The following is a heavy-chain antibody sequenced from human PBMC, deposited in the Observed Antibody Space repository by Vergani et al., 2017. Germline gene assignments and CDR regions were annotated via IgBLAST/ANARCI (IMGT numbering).Heavy chain of an antibody. J-gene: IGHJ4*02. V-gene: IGHV1-69*18. Sequence: QVQMVESGAEVKKPGSSVKVSCKASGGTFSSYAISWVRQAPGQGLEWVGRINPIFGTANYAQTFQGRVTITADESTSTAYMELSSLRSEDTAVYYCAREIIVGALTNGTDYWGQGTLVTVSS. D-gene: IGHD1-26*01. CDR2: INPIFGTA. CDR3: AREIIVGALTNGTDY. CDR1: GGTFSSYA.